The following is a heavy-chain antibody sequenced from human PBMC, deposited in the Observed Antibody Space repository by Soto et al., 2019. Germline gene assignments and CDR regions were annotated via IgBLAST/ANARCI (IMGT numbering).Heavy chain of an antibody. CDR1: GFSVSSYG. CDR2: ISHDSSIK. J-gene: IGHJ6*02. Sequence: GGSLRLSCAASGFSVSSYGMHWVRHAPGKGLEWVALISHDSSIKYYGESVKGRFTISRDNSKNTLSLQMNSLRVEDTAVYFCAKSRIVATINFVYYGMDVWGQGTTVTVS. CDR3: AKSRIVATINFVYYGMDV. V-gene: IGHV3-30*18. D-gene: IGHD5-12*01.